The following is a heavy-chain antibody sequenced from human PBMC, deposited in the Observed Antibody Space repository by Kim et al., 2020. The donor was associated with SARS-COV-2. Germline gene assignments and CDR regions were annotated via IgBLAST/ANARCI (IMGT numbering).Heavy chain of an antibody. CDR2: ISGSGVNT. CDR1: GFTFNNYA. V-gene: IGHV3-23*01. CDR3: ARWEGTVGNYYYKMDV. J-gene: IGHJ6*02. D-gene: IGHD1-26*01. Sequence: GSLRLSCAASGFTFNNYAMSWVRQAPGKGLDWVSTISGSGVNTYYADYVKGRFTISRDNSKNTLYLQMNSLRAEDTAVYYCARWEGTVGNYYYKMDVWGLGTTVTVSS.